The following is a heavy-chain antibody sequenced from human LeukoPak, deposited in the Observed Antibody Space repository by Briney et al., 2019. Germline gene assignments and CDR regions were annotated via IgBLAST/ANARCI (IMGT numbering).Heavy chain of an antibody. Sequence: GGSLRLSCAASGFTFSSYGLHWVRQAPGKGLEWVAVIWYDGSNKYYADSVKGRFTISRDNSKNTLYLQMNSLRAEDTAVYYCAKDFGGSLDYWGQGTLVTVSS. CDR2: IWYDGSNK. D-gene: IGHD1-26*01. CDR1: GFTFSSYG. CDR3: AKDFGGSLDY. V-gene: IGHV3-33*06. J-gene: IGHJ4*02.